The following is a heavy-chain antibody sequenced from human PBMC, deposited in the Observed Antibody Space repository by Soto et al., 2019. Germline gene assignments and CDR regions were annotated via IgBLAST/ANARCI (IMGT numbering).Heavy chain of an antibody. CDR1: GGSISNYY. V-gene: IGHV4-59*08. D-gene: IGHD5-18*01. CDR2: IYYSGST. CDR3: ARHRYSYGVYYFDY. J-gene: IGHJ4*02. Sequence: SETLSLTCTVSGGSISNYYWGWIRQPPGKGLERIGYIYYSGSTNYNPSLTSRVTISVDTSKNQFSLKLSSVTAADTAVYCCARHRYSYGVYYFDYWGQGTLVTVSS.